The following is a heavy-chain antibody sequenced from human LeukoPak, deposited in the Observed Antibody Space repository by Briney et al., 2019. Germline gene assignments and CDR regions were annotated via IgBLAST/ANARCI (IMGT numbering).Heavy chain of an antibody. CDR3: ARSGTYRNAAFDI. D-gene: IGHD3-3*01. CDR1: GITFSSYW. Sequence: PGGSLRLSCAASGITFSSYWMTWVRQAPGKGLEWVANIKQDGSEKYYVDSVKGRFTISRDNAKNSLDLQMNSLRAEDTAVYYCARSGTYRNAAFDIWGQRTMVTVSS. V-gene: IGHV3-7*05. J-gene: IGHJ3*02. CDR2: IKQDGSEK.